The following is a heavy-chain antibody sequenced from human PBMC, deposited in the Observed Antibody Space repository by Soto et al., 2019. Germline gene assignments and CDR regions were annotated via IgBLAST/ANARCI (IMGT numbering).Heavy chain of an antibody. Sequence: LSLTCDVSGGSIDNSHSFWGWVRQPPGRGLEFLGSVYYSGVTNYNPSLKSRVTISVDTSKNQFSLKLSSVTAADTAVYYCARVGVTIFGVDYWPSVGRFGMDVWGQGTTVTVSS. CDR2: VYYSGVT. V-gene: IGHV4-39*07. CDR1: GGSIDNSHSF. J-gene: IGHJ6*02. D-gene: IGHD3-3*01. CDR3: ARVGVTIFGVDYWPSVGRFGMDV.